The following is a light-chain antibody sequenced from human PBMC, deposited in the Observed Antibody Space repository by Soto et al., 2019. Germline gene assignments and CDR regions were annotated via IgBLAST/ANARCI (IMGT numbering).Light chain of an antibody. CDR2: GAS. V-gene: IGKV3-20*01. J-gene: IGKJ1*01. CDR3: HQYGGSPWT. Sequence: ESVLTQSPGTLSLSAGERATLSCRASQTITRSFLAWYQQKRGQAPRLVIYGASSRAAGIPERFSGSASGTDFTLTISRLEPEDFAVYYCHQYGGSPWTFGQGTKVDIK. CDR1: QTITRSF.